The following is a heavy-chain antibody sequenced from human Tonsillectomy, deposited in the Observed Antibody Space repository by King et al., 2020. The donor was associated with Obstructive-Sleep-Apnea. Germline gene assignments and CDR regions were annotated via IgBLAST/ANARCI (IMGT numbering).Heavy chain of an antibody. CDR2: IYYSGIT. Sequence: QLQESGPGLVKPSETLSLTCTVSGVSIGSYYWSWIRQPPGKGLEWIGYIYYSGITNYNPSLKSRVTISVDTSKNHFSLNLSPVTAADTAVYYFASHSWNYVYFDYWGQGTLVTVSS. CDR3: ASHSWNYVYFDY. J-gene: IGHJ4*02. D-gene: IGHD1-7*01. CDR1: GVSIGSYY. V-gene: IGHV4-59*01.